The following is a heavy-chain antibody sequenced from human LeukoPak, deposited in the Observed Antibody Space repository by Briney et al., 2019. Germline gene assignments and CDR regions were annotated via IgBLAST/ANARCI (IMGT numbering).Heavy chain of an antibody. CDR3: AKDIAAGAREGLNRFEY. Sequence: GGSLRLSCAASGFTFDDYAMHWVRQAPGKGLEWVSLISWDGGSTYYADSVKGRFTISRDNSKNSLYLQMNSLRAEDTALYYGAKDIAAGAREGLNRFEYWAREPWSPSPQ. D-gene: IGHD1-14*01. CDR1: GFTFDDYA. J-gene: IGHJ4*02. V-gene: IGHV3-43D*03. CDR2: ISWDGGST.